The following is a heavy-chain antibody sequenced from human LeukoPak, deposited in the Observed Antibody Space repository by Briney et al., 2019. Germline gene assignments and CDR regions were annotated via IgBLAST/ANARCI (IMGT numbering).Heavy chain of an antibody. V-gene: IGHV4-30-2*01. CDR2: IYHSGST. D-gene: IGHD2-2*01. CDR1: GGSISSGGYY. J-gene: IGHJ3*02. CDR3: ARDRIVVPAAQPTFDI. Sequence: SETLSLTCTVSGGSISSGGYYWSWIRQPPGKGLEWIGYIYHSGSTYYNPSLKGRVTISVDRSKNQFSLKLSSVTAADTAVYYCARDRIVVPAAQPTFDIWGQGTMVTVSS.